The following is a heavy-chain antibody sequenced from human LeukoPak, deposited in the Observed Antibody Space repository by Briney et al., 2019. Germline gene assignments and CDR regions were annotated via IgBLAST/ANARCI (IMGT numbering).Heavy chain of an antibody. J-gene: IGHJ3*02. CDR2: IYHTGNT. CDR3: AREGLAARRGGFDI. CDR1: GGSISSYF. V-gene: IGHV4-59*01. Sequence: SETLSLTCTVSGGSISSYFWTWIRQPPGKGLEWIGYIYHTGNTNYSPSLRGRVTMSIDTSRNQFSLKLNSVTATDTAVYYCAREGLAARRGGFDIWGQGTVVTVSS. D-gene: IGHD6-6*01.